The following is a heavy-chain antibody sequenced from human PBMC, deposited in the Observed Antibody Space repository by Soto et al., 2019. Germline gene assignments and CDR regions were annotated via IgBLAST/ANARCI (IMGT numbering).Heavy chain of an antibody. V-gene: IGHV6-1*01. CDR2: TYYRSKWYN. D-gene: IGHD1-26*01. CDR3: ARDPPYSNSLLAC. Sequence: LSLTCAISGDSVSSNTAAWNWIRQSPSRGLEWLGRTYYRSKWYNDYAVSVKSRIAINPDTSRNQFSLQLNSVTPEDTAVYYCARDPPYSNSLLACWGQGTLVTVSS. CDR1: GDSVSSNTAA. J-gene: IGHJ4*02.